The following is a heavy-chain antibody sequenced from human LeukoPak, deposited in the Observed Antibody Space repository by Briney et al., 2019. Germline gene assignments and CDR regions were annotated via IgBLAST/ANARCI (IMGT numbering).Heavy chain of an antibody. D-gene: IGHD6-13*01. CDR3: ARADSSSWYYFDY. J-gene: IGHJ4*02. Sequence: PSQTLSLTCTVSGGSFSGCGYYWSCNRQHPGQDLNWIGYNYPSGTTYYNPSLKSRVTISGDTSKNQCSLKLSPVTAANTAVYYWARADSSSWYYFDYWGQGTLVTVSS. V-gene: IGHV4-31*03. CDR1: GGSFSGCGYY. CDR2: NYPSGTT.